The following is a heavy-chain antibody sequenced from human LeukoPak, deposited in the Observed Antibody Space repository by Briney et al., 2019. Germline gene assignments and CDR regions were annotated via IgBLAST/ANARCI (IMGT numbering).Heavy chain of an antibody. CDR2: ISSSGNTK. V-gene: IGHV3-11*04. CDR3: ARDGGSAWFFRY. Sequence: GGSLRLSCAASGFTFGDYYMSWIRQAPGKGLEWVSYISSSGNTKYYADSVKGRFTISRDNAKNSLSLQMNSLRAEDTAVYYCARDGGSAWFFRYWGQGTLVTVSS. J-gene: IGHJ4*02. D-gene: IGHD6-19*01. CDR1: GFTFGDYY.